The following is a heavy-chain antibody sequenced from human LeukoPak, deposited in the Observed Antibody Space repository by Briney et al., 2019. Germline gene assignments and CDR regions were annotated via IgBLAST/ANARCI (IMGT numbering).Heavy chain of an antibody. CDR1: GFIFSSYS. D-gene: IGHD1-26*01. V-gene: IGHV3-48*01. J-gene: IGHJ6*03. CDR2: ISSSSSTI. Sequence: GGSLRLSCAASGFIFSSYSMNWVRQAPGKGLEWVSYISSSSSTIYYADSVKGRFTISRDNAKNSLSLQMNSLRSEDTAVYYCARGVSGAYYYYYMDVWGKGTTVTVSS. CDR3: ARGVSGAYYYYYMDV.